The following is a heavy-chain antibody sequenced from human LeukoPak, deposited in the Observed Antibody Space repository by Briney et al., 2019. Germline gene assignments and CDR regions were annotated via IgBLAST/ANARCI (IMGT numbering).Heavy chain of an antibody. CDR3: AKAGFGKEQWLVPTMVDY. CDR1: EFTFSSHA. D-gene: IGHD6-19*01. Sequence: GGSLRLSCAASEFTFSSHAMSWVRQAPGKGLEWVSAISGSGGSTYYADSVKGRFTIPRDNSKNTLYLQMNSLRAEDTAVYYCAKAGFGKEQWLVPTMVDYWGQGTLVTVSS. J-gene: IGHJ4*02. CDR2: ISGSGGST. V-gene: IGHV3-23*01.